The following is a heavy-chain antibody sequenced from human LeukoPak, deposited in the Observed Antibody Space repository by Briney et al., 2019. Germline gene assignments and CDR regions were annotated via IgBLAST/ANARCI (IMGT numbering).Heavy chain of an antibody. V-gene: IGHV3-23*01. CDR1: GFTFSSSA. CDR3: GKNRYSGSLSPFDI. D-gene: IGHD1-26*01. J-gene: IGHJ3*02. CDR2: ISASGGST. Sequence: PGGSLRLSCAASGFTFSSSAMSWVRQVPGKGLEWVSGISASGGSTYYADSVRGRFTISRDNSKNTLYLQMNSLRAEDTAVYYCGKNRYSGSLSPFDIWGQGTMVTVSS.